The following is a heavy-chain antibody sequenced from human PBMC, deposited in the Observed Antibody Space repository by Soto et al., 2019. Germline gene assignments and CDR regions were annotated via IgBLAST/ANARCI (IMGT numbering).Heavy chain of an antibody. CDR2: ISGSGGST. D-gene: IGHD3-10*01. CDR3: AKDRRGSYGSGNYSLTYNWFDP. J-gene: IGHJ5*02. Sequence: EVQLLESGGGLVQPGGSLRLSCAASGFTFSSYAMSWVRQAPGKGLEWVSAISGSGGSTYYADSVKGRFTISRDNSKNTLYLQMNSLRAEDTAVYYCAKDRRGSYGSGNYSLTYNWFDPWGQGTLVTVSS. V-gene: IGHV3-23*01. CDR1: GFTFSSYA.